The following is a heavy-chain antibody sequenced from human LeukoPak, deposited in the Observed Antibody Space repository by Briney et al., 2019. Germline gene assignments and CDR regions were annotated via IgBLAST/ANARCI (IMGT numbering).Heavy chain of an antibody. CDR2: IYPGDSDT. CDR1: GYSFTSYW. V-gene: IGHV5-51*01. Sequence: GESLKISGKGSGYSFTSYWIGWVRQMPGKGLEWMGIIYPGDSDTRYSPSFQGQVTISADKSISTAYLQWSSLKASDTAMYYCARRGVVTPLPYYFDYWGQGTLVTVSS. CDR3: ARRGVVTPLPYYFDY. D-gene: IGHD4-23*01. J-gene: IGHJ4*02.